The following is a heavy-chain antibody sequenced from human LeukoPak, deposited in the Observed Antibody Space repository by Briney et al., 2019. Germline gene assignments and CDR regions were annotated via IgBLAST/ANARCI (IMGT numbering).Heavy chain of an antibody. J-gene: IGHJ4*02. CDR1: GFTFSSYA. D-gene: IGHD4-23*01. V-gene: IGHV3-23*01. CDR2: ISGSGIST. Sequence: VGSLRLSCAASGFTFSSYAMSWVRQAPGKGLEWVSAISGSGISTYYADSVKGRFTISRDNSKNTRYLQMNSLRAEDTAVYYCAKDQVGNSYFDYWGQGTLVTVSS. CDR3: AKDQVGNSYFDY.